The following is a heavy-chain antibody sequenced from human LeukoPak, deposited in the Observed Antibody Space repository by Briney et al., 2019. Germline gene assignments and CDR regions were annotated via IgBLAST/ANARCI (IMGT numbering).Heavy chain of an antibody. Sequence: GGSLRLSCAASGITSSDNFMSWIRQAPGKGLEWVSYISKSDGTTYYADTVKGRFTISRDSAKNSVYLYMNSLRAEDTAVYYCARDRALSPYSSGWPFDYWGQGALVTVSS. D-gene: IGHD6-19*01. J-gene: IGHJ4*02. CDR1: GITSSDNF. CDR2: ISKSDGTT. CDR3: ARDRALSPYSSGWPFDY. V-gene: IGHV3-11*01.